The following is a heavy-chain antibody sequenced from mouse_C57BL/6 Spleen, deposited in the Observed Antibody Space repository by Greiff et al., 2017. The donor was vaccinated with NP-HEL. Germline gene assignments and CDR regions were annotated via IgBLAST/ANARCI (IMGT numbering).Heavy chain of an antibody. CDR3: ARTHYYGSSYPFDY. CDR2: IYPGDGDT. Sequence: QVQLKESGAELVKPGASVKISCKASGYAFSSYWMNWVKQRPGKGLEWIGQIYPGDGDTNYNGKFKGKATLTADKSSSTAYMQLSSLTSEDSAVYFCARTHYYGSSYPFDYWGQGTTLTVSS. CDR1: GYAFSSYW. J-gene: IGHJ2*01. D-gene: IGHD1-1*01. V-gene: IGHV1-80*01.